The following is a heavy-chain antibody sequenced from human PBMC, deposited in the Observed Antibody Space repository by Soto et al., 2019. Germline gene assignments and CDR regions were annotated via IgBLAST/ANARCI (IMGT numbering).Heavy chain of an antibody. Sequence: ASVKVSCKAAGYTFTGYYMHWVRQAPGQGLEWLGWINPKSRGTNYAQKVQGRVTMTRGTHISTAYMELSRLRSDDPAVYCCATPTTLQGAMITTINVDFRGRGTPVTVSS. J-gene: IGHJ1*01. CDR3: ATPTTLQGAMITTINVDF. CDR1: GYTFTGYY. V-gene: IGHV1-2*02. CDR2: INPKSRGT. D-gene: IGHD1-26*01.